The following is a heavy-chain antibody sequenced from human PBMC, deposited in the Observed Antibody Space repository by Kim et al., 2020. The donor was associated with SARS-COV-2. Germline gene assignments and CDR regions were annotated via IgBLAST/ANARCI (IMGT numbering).Heavy chain of an antibody. CDR2: IYPGDSDT. V-gene: IGHV5-51*01. Sequence: GESLKISCKGSGYSFTSYWIGWVRQMPGKGLEWMGIIYPGDSDTRYSPSFQGQVTISADKSISTAYLQWSSLKASDTAMYYCARQGKPDYDFWSGYYAFDYWGQGTLVTVSS. CDR1: GYSFTSYW. D-gene: IGHD3-3*01. J-gene: IGHJ4*02. CDR3: ARQGKPDYDFWSGYYAFDY.